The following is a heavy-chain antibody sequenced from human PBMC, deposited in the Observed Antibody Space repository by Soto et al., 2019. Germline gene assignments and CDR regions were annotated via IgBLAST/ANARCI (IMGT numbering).Heavy chain of an antibody. CDR1: GFSLTTDRVG. V-gene: IGHV2-5*02. D-gene: IGHD1-26*01. CDR3: AHAYGGRSLY. J-gene: IGHJ4*02. Sequence: QITLKESGPTLVKPTQPLTLTCTFSGFSLTTDRVGVGWIRQPPGEALEWLAVIYWDDSKTYRPSLESRLTITKDTSKNQVALTMTNMDSLDTDTYYCAHAYGGRSLYWGQGTLVTVSS. CDR2: IYWDDSK.